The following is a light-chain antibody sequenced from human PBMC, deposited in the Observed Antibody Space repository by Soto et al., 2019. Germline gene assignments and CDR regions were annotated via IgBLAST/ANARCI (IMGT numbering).Light chain of an antibody. CDR2: EVS. V-gene: IGLV2-8*01. CDR3: SSYGGSNNVV. CDR1: RSDVGSYNF. Sequence: QSALTQPPSASGSPGQSVTISCTGTRSDVGSYNFVSWYQQHPGKAPKLVIYEVSKRPSGVPDRFSGSKSGNTASLTVSGLQAEDEADYYCSSYGGSNNVVFGGGTKLTVL. J-gene: IGLJ3*02.